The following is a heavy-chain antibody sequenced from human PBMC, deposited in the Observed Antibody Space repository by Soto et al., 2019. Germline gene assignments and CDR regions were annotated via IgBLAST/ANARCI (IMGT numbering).Heavy chain of an antibody. CDR2: IYYRGDT. J-gene: IGHJ4*02. Sequence: QLQLQESGPGLVKPSETLSLTCTVSGGSISSSTYYWGWIRQPPGKGLEWIGNIYYRGDTYYNPSLKSRVTISVDTSKNQFSLKVSSVTAADTAVYYCAQLGVYCSGDCSIVGFWGQGILVTVSS. CDR3: AQLGVYCSGDCSIVGF. CDR1: GGSISSSTYY. V-gene: IGHV4-39*01. D-gene: IGHD2-21*02.